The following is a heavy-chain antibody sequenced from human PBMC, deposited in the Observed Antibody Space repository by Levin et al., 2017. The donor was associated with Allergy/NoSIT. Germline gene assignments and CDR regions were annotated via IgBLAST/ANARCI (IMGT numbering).Heavy chain of an antibody. D-gene: IGHD2-21*02. CDR2: IIPILGIA. Sequence: ASVKVSYKASGGTFSSYTISWVRQAPGQGLEWMGRIIPILGIANYAQKFQGRVTITADKSTSTAYMELSSLRSEDTAVYYCAGSYCGGDCLGFDYWGQGTLVTVSS. J-gene: IGHJ4*02. V-gene: IGHV1-69*02. CDR3: AGSYCGGDCLGFDY. CDR1: GGTFSSYT.